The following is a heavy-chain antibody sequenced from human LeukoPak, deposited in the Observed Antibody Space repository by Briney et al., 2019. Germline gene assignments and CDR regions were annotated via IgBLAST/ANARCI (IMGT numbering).Heavy chain of an antibody. V-gene: IGHV1-2*02. D-gene: IGHD4-23*01. J-gene: IGHJ3*02. CDR3: ARGENLRWYDAFDI. Sequence: ASVKVSCKASGYTFTGYYMHWVRQAPGQGLEWMGWINPNSGGTNYAQKFQGRVTMTRDTSISTAYMELSRLRSDDTAVYYCARGENLRWYDAFDIWGQGTMVTVSS. CDR2: INPNSGGT. CDR1: GYTFTGYY.